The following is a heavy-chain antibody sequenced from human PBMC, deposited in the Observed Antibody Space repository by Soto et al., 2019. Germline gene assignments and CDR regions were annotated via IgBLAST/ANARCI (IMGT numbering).Heavy chain of an antibody. D-gene: IGHD3-10*01. CDR2: IYWDDEK. V-gene: IGHV2-5*02. CDR3: AHYNFGEFFFYYFDY. CDR1: GFSLSTSGVG. J-gene: IGHJ4*02. Sequence: SGPTLVNPPQPLTLTCTFSGFSLSTSGVGVGWIRQPPGKALEWLALIYWDDEKRYSPSLKSRLTINKDTSKNQVVLTKTNMEPVYTATYYFAHYNFGEFFFYYFDYWGQGTLVTVSS.